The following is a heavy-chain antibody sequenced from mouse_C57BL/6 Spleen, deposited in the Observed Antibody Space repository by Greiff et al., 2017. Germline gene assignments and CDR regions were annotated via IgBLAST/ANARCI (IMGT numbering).Heavy chain of an antibody. D-gene: IGHD2-3*01. CDR2: IDPSDSYT. J-gene: IGHJ2*01. Sequence: QVQLQQPGAELVMPGASVKLSCKASGYTFTSYWMHWVKQRPGQGLEWIGEIDPSDSYTNYNQKFKGKSTLTVDKSSSTAYMQLSSLTSEDSAVYYCARTEVGNGYFYFDYWGQSTTLTGSS. V-gene: IGHV1-69*01. CDR1: GYTFTSYW. CDR3: ARTEVGNGYFYFDY.